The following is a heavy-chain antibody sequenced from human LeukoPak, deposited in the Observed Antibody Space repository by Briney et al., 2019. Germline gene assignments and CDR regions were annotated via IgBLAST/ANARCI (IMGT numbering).Heavy chain of an antibody. CDR1: GYSFTSYW. V-gene: IGHV5-51*01. CDR2: IYPGDSDT. J-gene: IGHJ3*02. Sequence: GESLKISCKGSGYSFTSYWIGWVRQMPGKGLEWMGIIYPGDSDTRYSPSFQGQVTISADKSISTAYLQWSSLKASDTAVYYCARQRTRYSGYGGDAFDIWGQGTMVTVSS. CDR3: ARQRTRYSGYGGDAFDI. D-gene: IGHD5-12*01.